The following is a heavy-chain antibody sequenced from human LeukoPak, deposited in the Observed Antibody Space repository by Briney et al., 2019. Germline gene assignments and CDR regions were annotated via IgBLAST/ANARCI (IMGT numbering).Heavy chain of an antibody. CDR3: AKRREGVAASFDY. Sequence: GGSLRLSCAASGFTFSSYAMSWVRQAPGKGLEWVSGLTGSGDSTYYADSVKGRFTISRDNSKNTVYLQMNSLRVEDTAVYHCAKRREGVAASFDYWGQGTLVTVSS. V-gene: IGHV3-23*01. D-gene: IGHD6-19*01. CDR1: GFTFSSYA. J-gene: IGHJ4*02. CDR2: LTGSGDST.